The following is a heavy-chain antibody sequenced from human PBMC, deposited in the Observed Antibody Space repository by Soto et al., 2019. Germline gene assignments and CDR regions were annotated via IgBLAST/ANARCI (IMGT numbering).Heavy chain of an antibody. D-gene: IGHD3-16*01. CDR1: DFTFRNYW. J-gene: IGHJ4*02. Sequence: EVQLVESGGDLVQPGGSLRLSCATSDFTFRNYWMNWVRQAPGKGLECVANIKPDGSATNYVDSVKGRFTISRDNVRNSVSLQMNSLRVEDTAVYFCFGGNGGPQWGQGTLVTVSS. CDR2: IKPDGSAT. CDR3: FGGNGGPQ. V-gene: IGHV3-7*03.